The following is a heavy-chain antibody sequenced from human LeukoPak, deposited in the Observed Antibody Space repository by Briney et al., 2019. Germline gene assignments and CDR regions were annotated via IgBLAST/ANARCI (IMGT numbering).Heavy chain of an antibody. V-gene: IGHV3-21*01. CDR2: ISSSSYI. CDR1: GFTFSSYT. Sequence: GGSLRLSCAASGFTFSSYTMNWVRQAPGKGLEWVSSISSSSYIYYADSVKGRLTISRDNAKNSLYLQMNSLRAEDTAVYYCARDPTPRYCSGGSCYTHYGMDVWGQGTTVTVSS. D-gene: IGHD2-15*01. J-gene: IGHJ6*02. CDR3: ARDPTPRYCSGGSCYTHYGMDV.